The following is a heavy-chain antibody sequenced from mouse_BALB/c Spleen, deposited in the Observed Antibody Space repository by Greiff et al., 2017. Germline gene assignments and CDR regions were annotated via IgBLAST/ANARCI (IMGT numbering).Heavy chain of an antibody. CDR2: ISNGGGST. Sequence: EVHLVESGGGLVQPGGSLKLSCAASGFTFSSYTMSWVRQTPEKRLEWVAYISNGGGSTYYPDTVKGRFTISRDNAKNTLYLQMSNLKSEDSAMYYCARLDYDPFFDYWGQGTTLTVSS. CDR1: GFTFSSYT. V-gene: IGHV5-12-2*01. CDR3: ARLDYDPFFDY. D-gene: IGHD2-4*01. J-gene: IGHJ2*01.